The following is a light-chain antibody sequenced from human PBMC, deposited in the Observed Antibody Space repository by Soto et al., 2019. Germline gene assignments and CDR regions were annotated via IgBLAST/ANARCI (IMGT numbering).Light chain of an antibody. V-gene: IGKV1-5*03. CDR3: QQLNSYRT. J-gene: IGKJ1*01. Sequence: DIQMTQSPSTLSASVGDRDTITCRASQSISVWLAWYQQKAGKAPTLLIYKASRLESGVPSRFSGSGSETEFTLTICGLQPEDFATYYCQQLNSYRTFGQGTKVDI. CDR2: KAS. CDR1: QSISVW.